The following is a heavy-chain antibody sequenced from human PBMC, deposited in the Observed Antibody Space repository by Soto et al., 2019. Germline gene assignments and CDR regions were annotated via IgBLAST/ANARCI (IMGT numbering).Heavy chain of an antibody. D-gene: IGHD2-2*01. V-gene: IGHV4-39*01. CDR2: IYYSGST. J-gene: IGHJ6*02. CDR3: ASGQWSTSCYVPELPCYGMDV. CDR1: GGSISSSSYY. Sequence: SETLSLTCTVSGGSISSSSYYWGWIRQPPGKGLEWIGSIYYSGSTYYNPSLKSRVTISVDTSKNQFSLKLSSVTAADTAVYYCASGQWSTSCYVPELPCYGMDVWGQGTTVTVS.